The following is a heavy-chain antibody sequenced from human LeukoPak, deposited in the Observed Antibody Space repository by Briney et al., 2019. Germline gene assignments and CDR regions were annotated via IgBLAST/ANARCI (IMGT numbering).Heavy chain of an antibody. D-gene: IGHD3-22*01. V-gene: IGHV3-7*01. J-gene: IGHJ4*02. CDR2: IKQDGSEK. CDR3: ARDPPRYYDSSGYYPPGGDY. CDR1: GFTFSSYW. Sequence: GGSLRLSCAASGFTFSSYWMSWVRQAPGKGLEGVANIKQDGSEKYYVDSVKGRFTISRDNAKNSLYLQMNSLRAEDTAVYYCARDPPRYYDSSGYYPPGGDYWGQGTLVTVSS.